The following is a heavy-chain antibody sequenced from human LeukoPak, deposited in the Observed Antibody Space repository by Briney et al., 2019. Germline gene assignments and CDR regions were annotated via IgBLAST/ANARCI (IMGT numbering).Heavy chain of an antibody. V-gene: IGHV3-30*18. CDR2: ISYDGSNK. D-gene: IGHD6-19*01. J-gene: IGHJ4*02. CDR1: GFTFSSYG. Sequence: GGSLRLSCAASGFTFSSYGMHWVRQAPGKGLEWVAVISYDGSNKYYADSVKGRFTISRDNSKNTLYLQMNSLRAEDTAVYYCAKGRCSSGCPPRNFDYWGQGTLVTVSS. CDR3: AKGRCSSGCPPRNFDY.